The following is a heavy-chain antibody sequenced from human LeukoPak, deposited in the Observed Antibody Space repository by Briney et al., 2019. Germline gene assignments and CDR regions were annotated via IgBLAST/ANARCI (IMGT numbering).Heavy chain of an antibody. CDR1: GYTFTSYD. J-gene: IGHJ6*02. CDR2: MNPNSGNT. Sequence: ASVKVSCKASGYTFTSYDINRVRQAPGQGLEWMGWMNPNSGNTGYAQKFQGRVTMTRNTSISTAYMELSSLRSEDTAVYYCARGRVAVAGPLLNYYYYGMDAWGQGTTVTVSS. V-gene: IGHV1-8*01. CDR3: ARGRVAVAGPLLNYYYYGMDA. D-gene: IGHD6-19*01.